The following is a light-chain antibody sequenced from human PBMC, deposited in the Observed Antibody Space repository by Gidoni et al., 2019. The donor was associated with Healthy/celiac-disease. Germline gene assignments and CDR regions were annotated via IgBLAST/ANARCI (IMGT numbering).Light chain of an antibody. Sequence: QSALTQPPSASGSPGQSVTISCTGTSSAVGGYNYVSWYQQHPGKAPKRMIYEVSKRPSGVPDRFSGSKSGNTASLTVSGLQAEDEADYYCSSYAGSNNLGVFGTGTKVTVL. CDR1: SSAVGGYNY. CDR2: EVS. CDR3: SSYAGSNNLGV. J-gene: IGLJ1*01. V-gene: IGLV2-8*01.